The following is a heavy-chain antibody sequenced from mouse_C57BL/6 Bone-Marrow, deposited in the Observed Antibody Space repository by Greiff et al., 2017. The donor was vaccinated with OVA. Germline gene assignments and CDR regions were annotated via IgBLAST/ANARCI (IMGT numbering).Heavy chain of an antibody. CDR2: IDPEGGDS. J-gene: IGHJ3*01. CDR3: TTDSSGWFAY. Sequence: VQLQQSGAELVRPGASVKLSCTASGFTFKDYYMHWVKQRPEQGLEWIGRIDPEGGDSEYAPKFQGKATMTADTSSNTAYMQLSSLTSEDSSVYYCTTDSSGWFAYWGQGTLVTVSA. CDR1: GFTFKDYY. V-gene: IGHV14-1*01. D-gene: IGHD3-2*02.